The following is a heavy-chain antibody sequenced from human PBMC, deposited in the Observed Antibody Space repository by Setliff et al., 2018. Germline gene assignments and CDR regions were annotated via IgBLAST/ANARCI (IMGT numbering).Heavy chain of an antibody. Sequence: PSETLSLTCSVPGDSIGRGGYYWSWIHQQPGKGLEWIASIYYSGSTYYNPSLKSRLRVSMDSSKNQFYLDLSSVTAADTAVYYCARDRRGGYGAINWFDPWGQGTLVTVSS. V-gene: IGHV4-31*03. D-gene: IGHD3-16*01. CDR3: ARDRRGGYGAINWFDP. J-gene: IGHJ5*02. CDR2: IYYSGST. CDR1: GDSIGRGGYY.